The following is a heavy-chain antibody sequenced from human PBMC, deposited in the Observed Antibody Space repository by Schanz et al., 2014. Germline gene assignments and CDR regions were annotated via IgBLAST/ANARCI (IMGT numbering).Heavy chain of an antibody. V-gene: IGHV3-33*08. CDR1: EFIFSTYT. D-gene: IGHD5-18*01. CDR2: IWYDGTDR. Sequence: VQLVESGGGLVKPGGSLRLSCAASEFIFSTYTMNWVRQAPGKGLEWVAVIWYDGTDRYYADSVKGRFTISRDNSKNTLYLQMNSLRAEDTAVYYCARDGYRNGRPFDHWGQGTRVTVSA. J-gene: IGHJ4*02. CDR3: ARDGYRNGRPFDH.